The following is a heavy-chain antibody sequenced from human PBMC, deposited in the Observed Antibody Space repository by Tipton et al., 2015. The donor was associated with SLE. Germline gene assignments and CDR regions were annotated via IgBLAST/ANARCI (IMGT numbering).Heavy chain of an antibody. Sequence: SLRLSCAASGFAFSGYSMNWARPAPGKGLEWISYISSGGSTIYDADAVKGRFTTSRDNAKNSLYLHMNSPRVEDTAVYYCARVVRGSGTYYLDFWGQGILVTVSS. D-gene: IGHD3-10*01. V-gene: IGHV3-48*01. CDR1: GFAFSGYS. J-gene: IGHJ4*02. CDR3: ARVVRGSGTYYLDF. CDR2: ISSGGSTI.